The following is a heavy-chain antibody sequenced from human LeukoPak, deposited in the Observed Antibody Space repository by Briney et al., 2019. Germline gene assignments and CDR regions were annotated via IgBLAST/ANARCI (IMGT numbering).Heavy chain of an antibody. D-gene: IGHD2-21*02. CDR1: GFTFSSYA. CDR2: ISGSGGST. Sequence: GGSLRLSGAASGFTFSSYAMSWVRQAPGKGLEWVSAISGSGGSTYYADSVKGRFTISRDNSKNTLYLQMNGLRAEDTAVYYCAKGPYCGGDCYAHFDYWGQGTLVTVSS. CDR3: AKGPYCGGDCYAHFDY. J-gene: IGHJ4*02. V-gene: IGHV3-23*01.